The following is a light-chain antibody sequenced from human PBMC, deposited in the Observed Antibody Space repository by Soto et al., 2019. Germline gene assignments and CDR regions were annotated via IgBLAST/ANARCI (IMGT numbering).Light chain of an antibody. CDR1: QTVSSSN. J-gene: IGKJ3*01. V-gene: IGKV3-20*01. CDR2: ETS. CDR3: QQYGGSPPIT. Sequence: EIVLTQSPGTLSLSPGERATLSCRASQTVSSSNLAWYQQRPGQAPRLVIYETSSRATGIPDRFSGSGSGTDFTLTISRLEPEDFAVYYCQQYGGSPPITFGPGTKVDIK.